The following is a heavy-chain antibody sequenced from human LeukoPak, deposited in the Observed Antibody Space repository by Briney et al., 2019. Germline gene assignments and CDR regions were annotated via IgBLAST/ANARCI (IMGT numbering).Heavy chain of an antibody. CDR3: ARPYYYDSRIDP. D-gene: IGHD3-22*01. CDR2: TYYSGST. V-gene: IGHV4-59*08. J-gene: IGHJ5*02. Sequence: SETLSLTCTVSGGSISSYYWSWIRQPPGKGLEWIGYTYYSGSTYYNPSHKSRATISVDTSKNQFSLKLTSVTAADTAMYYCARPYYYDSRIDPWGQGTLVTVSS. CDR1: GGSISSYY.